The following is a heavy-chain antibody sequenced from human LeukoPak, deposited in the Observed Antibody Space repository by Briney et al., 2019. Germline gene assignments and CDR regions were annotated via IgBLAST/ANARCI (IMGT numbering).Heavy chain of an antibody. Sequence: GASVKVSCKASGYTFTSYGFSWVRQAPGQGLEGMGWINAYNVNTNYAQKLQGRVNMTTDQSTGTAYMELRSLRFHDTAVYYCARRQGTTLSFDYWGQGTLVTVSS. CDR3: ARRQGTTLSFDY. J-gene: IGHJ4*02. D-gene: IGHD1-1*01. CDR2: INAYNVNT. V-gene: IGHV1-18*01. CDR1: GYTFTSYG.